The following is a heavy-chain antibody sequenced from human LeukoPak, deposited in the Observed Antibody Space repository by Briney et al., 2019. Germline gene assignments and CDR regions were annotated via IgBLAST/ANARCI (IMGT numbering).Heavy chain of an antibody. V-gene: IGHV1-2*04. D-gene: IGHD3-3*01. Sequence: GASVKVSCKASGYTFTGYYMHWVRQAPGQGLEWMGWTNPNSGGTNYAQKFQGWVTMTRDTSISTAYMELSRLRSDDTAVYYCARSGTAPYYYYGMDVWGKGTTVTVSS. CDR3: ARSGTAPYYYYGMDV. CDR2: TNPNSGGT. J-gene: IGHJ6*04. CDR1: GYTFTGYY.